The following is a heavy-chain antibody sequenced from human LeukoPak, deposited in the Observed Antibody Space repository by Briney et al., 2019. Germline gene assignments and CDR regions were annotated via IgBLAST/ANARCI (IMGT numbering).Heavy chain of an antibody. V-gene: IGHV4-34*01. D-gene: IGHD5-18*01. CDR3: ARGVTATRYFDY. J-gene: IGHJ4*02. CDR1: GGSFSGYY. CDR2: INHSGST. Sequence: PSETLSLTCAVYGGSFSGYYWSWIRQPPGKGLEWIGEINHSGSTNYNPSLKSRVTISVDTSKNQFSLKLSSVTAADTAVYYCARGVTATRYFDYWGQGTLVTVSS.